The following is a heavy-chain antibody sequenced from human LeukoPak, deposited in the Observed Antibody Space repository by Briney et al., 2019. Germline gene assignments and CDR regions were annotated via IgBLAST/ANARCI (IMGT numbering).Heavy chain of an antibody. J-gene: IGHJ4*02. D-gene: IGHD6-13*01. V-gene: IGHV4-31*03. CDR2: IYYSGST. CDR3: ARSPYGSSWYYFDY. CDR1: GGSISSGGYY. Sequence: SETLSLTCTVSGGSISSGGYYWSWIRQHPGKGLEWIGYIYYSGSTYYNPSLKSRVAISVDTSKNQFSLKLSSVTAADTAVFYCARSPYGSSWYYFDYWGQGTLVTVSS.